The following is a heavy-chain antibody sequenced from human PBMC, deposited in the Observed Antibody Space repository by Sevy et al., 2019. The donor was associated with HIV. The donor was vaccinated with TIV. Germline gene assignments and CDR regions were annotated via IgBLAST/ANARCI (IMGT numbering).Heavy chain of an antibody. CDR2: ISGSGGST. D-gene: IGHD7-27*01. CDR1: GFTFSSYA. CDR3: TKDSPGADYYYMDV. V-gene: IGHV3-23*01. Sequence: GGSLRLSCAASGFTFSSYAMSWVRQAPGKGLEWVSSISGSGGSTYYADSVKGRFTISRDNSKNTMYLQMKSLRPEDTAEDTAIYYCTKDSPGADYYYMDVWGKGTTVTVSS. J-gene: IGHJ6*03.